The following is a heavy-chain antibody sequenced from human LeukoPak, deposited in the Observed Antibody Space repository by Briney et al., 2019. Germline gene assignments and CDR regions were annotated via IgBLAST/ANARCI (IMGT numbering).Heavy chain of an antibody. Sequence: PSETLSLTCAVSGYSISGGYYWGWIRQPPGKGLEWIGSIYHGGSTYYNPSLKSRVTISVDTFKNQCSLKLSSVTAADTAVYYCARSSYSGNNWFDPWGQGTLVTVSS. CDR3: ARSSYSGNNWFDP. J-gene: IGHJ5*02. CDR2: IYHGGST. CDR1: GYSISGGYY. V-gene: IGHV4-38-2*01. D-gene: IGHD1-26*01.